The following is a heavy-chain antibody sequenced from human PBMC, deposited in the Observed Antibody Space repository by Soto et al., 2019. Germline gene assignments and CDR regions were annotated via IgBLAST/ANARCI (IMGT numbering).Heavy chain of an antibody. D-gene: IGHD3-16*01. CDR2: IYTRGST. Sequence: SETLSLTCPVSGASITNFYWSWIRQSARKGLEWIGRIYTRGSTDYNPSLKSRATVSIDTSKNQVSLTLTSVTAAGTAVYYCARGGAYYFDSWGQGMLVTVSS. CDR1: GASITNFY. J-gene: IGHJ4*02. V-gene: IGHV4-4*07. CDR3: ARGGAYYFDS.